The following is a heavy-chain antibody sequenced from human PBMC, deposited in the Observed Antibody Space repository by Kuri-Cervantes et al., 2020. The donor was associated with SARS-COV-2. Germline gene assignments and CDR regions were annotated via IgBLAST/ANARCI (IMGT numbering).Heavy chain of an antibody. J-gene: IGHJ4*02. D-gene: IGHD6-13*01. Sequence: SETLSLTCTVSGYSISSGYYWGWIRQPPGKGLEWIGSIYHSGSTYYNPSLKGRVTISVDTSKNQFSLKLSSVTAADTAVYYCAREDSSSWLYSYDYWGQGTLVTVSS. CDR2: IYHSGST. CDR3: AREDSSSWLYSYDY. CDR1: GYSISSGYY. V-gene: IGHV4-38-2*02.